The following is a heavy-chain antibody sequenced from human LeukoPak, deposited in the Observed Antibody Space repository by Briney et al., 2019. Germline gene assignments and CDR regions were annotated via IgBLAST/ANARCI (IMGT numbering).Heavy chain of an antibody. CDR2: MNPNSGNT. V-gene: IGHV1-8*01. Sequence: ASVKVSCKASGYTFTSYDINWVRQATGQGLEWMGWMNPNSGNTGYAQKFQGRVTMTRSTSISTAYMELSSLRSEDTAVYYCARGYSDSLLFYYGMDVWGQGTTVTVSS. D-gene: IGHD4-17*01. CDR1: GYTFTSYD. J-gene: IGHJ6*02. CDR3: ARGYSDSLLFYYGMDV.